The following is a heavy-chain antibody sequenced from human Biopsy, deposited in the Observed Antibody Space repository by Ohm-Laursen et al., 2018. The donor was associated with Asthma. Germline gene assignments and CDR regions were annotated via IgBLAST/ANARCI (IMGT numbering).Heavy chain of an antibody. J-gene: IGHJ6*02. V-gene: IGHV1-18*01. D-gene: IGHD3-10*01. CDR2: ISVYNGNT. Sequence: SVKVSCKASGYTFNSAGITWVRQAPGQGLEWMGWISVYNGNTKVAQKLQDRVTMITDTSTSTAYMELRSLRSDDTSVYFCARAVDYSHYYGIDVWGQGTTVTVS. CDR3: ARAVDYSHYYGIDV. CDR1: GYTFNSAG.